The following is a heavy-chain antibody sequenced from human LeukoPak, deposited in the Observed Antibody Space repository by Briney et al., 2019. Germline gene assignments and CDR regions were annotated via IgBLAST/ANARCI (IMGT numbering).Heavy chain of an antibody. D-gene: IGHD1-26*01. CDR3: ASGIVGATSPDGY. CDR1: GFTVSSNY. CDR2: IYSGGST. J-gene: IGHJ4*02. V-gene: IGHV3-53*01. Sequence: GGSLRLSCAASGFTVSSNYMSWVRQAPGKGLEWVSVIYSGGSTYYADSVKGRFTISRDNSKNTLYLQMNSLRAEDTAMYYCASGIVGATSPDGYWGQGTLVTVSS.